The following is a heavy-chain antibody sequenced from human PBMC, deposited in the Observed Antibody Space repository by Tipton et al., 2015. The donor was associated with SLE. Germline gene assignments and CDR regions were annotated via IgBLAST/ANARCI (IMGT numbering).Heavy chain of an antibody. D-gene: IGHD6-6*01. CDR1: GFTVSSNY. CDR2: IYSGGST. V-gene: IGHV3-66*04. CDR3: AGRIAARPGFDY. Sequence: SLRLSCAASGFTVSSNYMSWVRQAPGKGLEWVSVIYSGGSTYYADSVKGRFTISRDNSKNTLYLQMNSLRAEDTAVYYCAGRIAARPGFDYWGQGTLVTVSS. J-gene: IGHJ4*02.